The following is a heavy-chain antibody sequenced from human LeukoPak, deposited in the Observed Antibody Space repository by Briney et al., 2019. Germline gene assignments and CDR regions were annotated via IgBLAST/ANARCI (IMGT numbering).Heavy chain of an antibody. CDR1: GFTFSSYA. Sequence: PGGSLRLSCAASGFTFSSYAMSWVRQAPVKGLEWVSAISGSGGSTYYADSVKGRFTISRDSSKNTLYLQMNSLRAEDTAVYYCAKDPYYDFWSGYYLRHYYYGMDVWGQGTTVTVSS. CDR2: ISGSGGST. J-gene: IGHJ6*02. V-gene: IGHV3-23*01. D-gene: IGHD3-3*01. CDR3: AKDPYYDFWSGYYLRHYYYGMDV.